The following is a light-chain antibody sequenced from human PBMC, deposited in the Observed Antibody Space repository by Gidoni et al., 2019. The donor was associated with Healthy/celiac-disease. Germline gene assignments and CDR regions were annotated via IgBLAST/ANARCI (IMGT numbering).Light chain of an antibody. CDR1: SSDVGRYNL. J-gene: IGLJ3*02. CDR2: EGS. Sequence: SALTPPASVSVSPGQSITISCTGTSSDVGRYNLVSWYRQHPGKAPKLMIYEGSKRPSGVSNRVSGSKSGNTASLTISGLQAEDEADYYCCSYAGSSTFWVFGGGTKLTVL. CDR3: CSYAGSSTFWV. V-gene: IGLV2-23*03.